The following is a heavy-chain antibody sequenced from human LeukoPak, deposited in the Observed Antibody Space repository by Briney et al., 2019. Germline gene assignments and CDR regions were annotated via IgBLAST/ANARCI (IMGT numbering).Heavy chain of an antibody. CDR1: GFTFSDYY. Sequence: PGGSLRLSCAASGFTFSDYYMSWIRQAPGKGLEWVSYISSSGSTIYYADSVKGRFTISRDNAKNSLYLQMNSLRAEDTAVYYCASPYSSSWLPDAFDIWGQGTMVTVSS. V-gene: IGHV3-11*01. CDR3: ASPYSSSWLPDAFDI. J-gene: IGHJ3*02. D-gene: IGHD6-13*01. CDR2: ISSSGSTI.